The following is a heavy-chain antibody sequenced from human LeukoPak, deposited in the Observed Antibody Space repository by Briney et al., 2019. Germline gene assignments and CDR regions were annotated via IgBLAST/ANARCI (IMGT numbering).Heavy chain of an antibody. V-gene: IGHV1-69*13. CDR2: IIPIFGTA. Sequence: SVKVSCKASGYTFTNYGVSWVRQAPGQGLEWMGGIIPIFGTANYAQKFQGRVTITADESTSTAYMELSSLRSEDTAVYYCAREGYSRFDYWGQGTLVTVSS. J-gene: IGHJ4*02. CDR3: AREGYSRFDY. D-gene: IGHD6-13*01. CDR1: GYTFTNYG.